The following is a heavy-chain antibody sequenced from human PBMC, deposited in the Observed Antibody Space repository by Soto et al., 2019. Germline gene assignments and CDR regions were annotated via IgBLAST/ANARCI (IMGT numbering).Heavy chain of an antibody. CDR1: GFTFSSYA. V-gene: IGHV3-23*01. CDR3: AKYKAIFVVAPRQISPKTPQYYYYGMDV. CDR2: ISGSGGST. Sequence: LRLSCAASGFTFSSYAMSWVRQAPGKGLEWVSAISGSGGSTYYADSVKGRFTISRDNSKNTLYLQMNSLRAEDTAVYYCAKYKAIFVVAPRQISPKTPQYYYYGMDVWGQGTTVTVSS. D-gene: IGHD3-3*01. J-gene: IGHJ6*02.